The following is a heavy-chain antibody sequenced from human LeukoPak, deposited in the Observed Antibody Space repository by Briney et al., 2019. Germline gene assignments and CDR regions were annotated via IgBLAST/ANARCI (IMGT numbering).Heavy chain of an antibody. J-gene: IGHJ4*02. CDR2: IIPIFGTA. V-gene: IGHV1-69*05. CDR3: ARGCSGGSCYSYFDY. Sequence: SVNVSCKASGGTFSSYAISWVRQAPGQGLEWMGRIIPIFGTANYAQKFQGRVTITTDESTITAYMELSSLRSEDTAVYYCARGCSGGSCYSYFDYWGQGTLVTVSS. CDR1: GGTFSSYA. D-gene: IGHD2-15*01.